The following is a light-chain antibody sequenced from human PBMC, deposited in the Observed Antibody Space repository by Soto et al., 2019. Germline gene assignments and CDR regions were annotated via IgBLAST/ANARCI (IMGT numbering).Light chain of an antibody. CDR1: SSDVGGYNY. J-gene: IGLJ2*01. CDR3: SSYTISSTLV. Sequence: QSVLTQPASVSGSPGQSITISCTGTSSDVGGYNYVSWYQQHPGKAPKLMIYDVSDRPSGVSNRFSGSKSGNTASLTISGRQAEDGADYYCSSYTISSTLVFGGGTKLTVL. CDR2: DVS. V-gene: IGLV2-14*01.